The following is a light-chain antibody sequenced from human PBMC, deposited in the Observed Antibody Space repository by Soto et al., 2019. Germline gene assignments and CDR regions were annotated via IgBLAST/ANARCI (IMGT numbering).Light chain of an antibody. CDR3: QQYGTSPRT. V-gene: IGKV3-20*01. CDR2: GAS. Sequence: EIVLTQSPGTLSLSPGERATLSCRASQSVSNSYLAWYQQKPGQAPRLLIYGASSRAPGIPDRFSGSESATDFTLTISRLEPEDFAVYYCQQYGTSPRTFGQGTKVESK. CDR1: QSVSNSY. J-gene: IGKJ1*01.